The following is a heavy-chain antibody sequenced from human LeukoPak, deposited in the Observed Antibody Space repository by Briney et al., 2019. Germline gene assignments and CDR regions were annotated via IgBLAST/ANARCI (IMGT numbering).Heavy chain of an antibody. J-gene: IGHJ4*02. Sequence: GGSLRLSCAASGFTFSSYSTNWVRQAPGKGLEWVSSISSSSSYIYYADSVKGRFTISRDNAKNSLYLQMNSLRAEDTAVYYCARGGAYSSSWYGGYYFDYWGQGTLVTVSS. D-gene: IGHD6-13*01. CDR3: ARGGAYSSSWYGGYYFDY. CDR1: GFTFSSYS. V-gene: IGHV3-21*01. CDR2: ISSSSSYI.